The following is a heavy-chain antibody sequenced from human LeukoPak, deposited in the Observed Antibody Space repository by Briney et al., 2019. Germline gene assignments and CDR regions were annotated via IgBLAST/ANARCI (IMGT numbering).Heavy chain of an antibody. J-gene: IGHJ3*02. V-gene: IGHV4-34*01. D-gene: IGHD3-22*01. Sequence: SETLSLTCAVYGGSFSGYYWSWIRQPPGKGLEWIGEINHSGGTNYNPSLKSRVTISVDKSKNQFSLKLSSVTAADTAVYYCAKSNGYGLIDIWGQGTMVTVSS. CDR2: INHSGGT. CDR3: AKSNGYGLIDI. CDR1: GGSFSGYY.